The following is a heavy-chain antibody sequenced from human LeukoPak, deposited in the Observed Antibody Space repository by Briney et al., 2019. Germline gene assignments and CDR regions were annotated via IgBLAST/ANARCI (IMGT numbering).Heavy chain of an antibody. D-gene: IGHD5-12*01. V-gene: IGHV3-13*01. CDR1: GFAFDDYA. CDR2: IGTAGDT. CDR3: ARGSPHSGYDSSDFDY. Sequence: GGSLRLSCAASGFAFDDYAMHWVRQAPGKGLEWVSAIGTAGDTYYPGSVKGRFTISRENAKNSLYLQMNSLRAGDTAVYYCARGSPHSGYDSSDFDYWGQGTLVTVSS. J-gene: IGHJ4*02.